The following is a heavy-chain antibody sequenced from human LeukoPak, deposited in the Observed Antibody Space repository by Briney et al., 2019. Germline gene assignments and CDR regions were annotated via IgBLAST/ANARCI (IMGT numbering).Heavy chain of an antibody. J-gene: IGHJ4*02. CDR1: GYTFTSGG. V-gene: IGHV1-18*01. Sequence: ASVKLSCTAAGYTFTSGGISWVRQAPGQGLEWMGWISAYNGNTNYAQKLQGKVTMTTDTSTSTAYLELRSLRSDDTAVYYWARSDAGKASGVLVDYWGQGTLVTVSS. D-gene: IGHD6-19*01. CDR3: ARSDAGKASGVLVDY. CDR2: ISAYNGNT.